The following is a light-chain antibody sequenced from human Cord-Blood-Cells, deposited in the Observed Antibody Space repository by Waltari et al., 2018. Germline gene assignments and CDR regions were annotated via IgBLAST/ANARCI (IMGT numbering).Light chain of an antibody. Sequence: DIPMTQSPSSLSASVGARVTITCRASQSISSYLNWYQQKPGKAPKLLIYAASSLQSGVPSRFSGSGSGTDFTLTISSLQPEDFATYYCQQSYSTPLTFGPGTKVDIK. CDR2: AAS. V-gene: IGKV1-39*01. CDR3: QQSYSTPLT. J-gene: IGKJ3*01. CDR1: QSISSY.